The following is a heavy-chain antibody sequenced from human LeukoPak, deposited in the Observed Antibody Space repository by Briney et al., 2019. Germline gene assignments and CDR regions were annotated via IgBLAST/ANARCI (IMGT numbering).Heavy chain of an antibody. J-gene: IGHJ6*03. CDR2: IKQDGSEK. CDR1: GFTFSSYW. D-gene: IGHD2-2*01. V-gene: IGHV3-7*01. CDR3: ARLTIVVVPAAMRRHYYYYMDV. Sequence: PGGSLRLSCAASGFTFSSYWMSWVRQAPGKGLEWVANIKQDGSEKYYVDSVKGRFTISRDNAKNSLYLQMNSLRAEDTAVYYCARLTIVVVPAAMRRHYYYYMDVWGKGTTVTVPS.